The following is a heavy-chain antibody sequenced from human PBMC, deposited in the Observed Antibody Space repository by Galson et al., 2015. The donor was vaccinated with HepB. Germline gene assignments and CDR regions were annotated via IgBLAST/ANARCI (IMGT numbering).Heavy chain of an antibody. Sequence: SLRLSCAASGFTVSSNYMSWVRQAPGKGLEWVAVISYDGSNKYYADSVKGRFTISRDNSKNTLYLQMNSLRAEDTAVYYCARLSNDYFDYWGQGTLVTVSS. CDR1: GFTVSSNY. CDR3: ARLSNDYFDY. J-gene: IGHJ4*02. V-gene: IGHV3-30-3*01. CDR2: ISYDGSNK. D-gene: IGHD2/OR15-2a*01.